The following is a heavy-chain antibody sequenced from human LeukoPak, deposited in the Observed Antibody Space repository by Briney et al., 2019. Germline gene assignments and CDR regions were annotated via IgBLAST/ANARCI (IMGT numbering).Heavy chain of an antibody. J-gene: IGHJ4*02. V-gene: IGHV3-30*04. CDR1: GFTFSSSA. Sequence: LPGGSLRLPCAASGFTFSSSAMHWVRQAPGRGREGGAVILYDGSNNYYAESVKGRFTISRDTSKNQMYLQMSSLRAEDTAVYYCARDTFLRIQLWSTGDWGKGTLVTVSS. D-gene: IGHD5-18*01. CDR3: ARDTFLRIQLWSTGD. CDR2: ILYDGSNN.